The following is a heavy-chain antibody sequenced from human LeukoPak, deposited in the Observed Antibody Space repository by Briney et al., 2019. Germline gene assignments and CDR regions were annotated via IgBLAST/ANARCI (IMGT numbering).Heavy chain of an antibody. D-gene: IGHD1-1*01. CDR1: GYTFSSYY. CDR2: ISAYNGNT. V-gene: IGHV1-18*04. CDR3: ARDIATVQHQD. Sequence: ASVKVSCKASGYTFSSYYMHWVRQAPGQGLEWMGWISAYNGNTNYVQKFRGRVAMTTDTSTSTVYMDLRSLGSDDTAVYYCARDIATVQHQDWGQGTLVTVSS. J-gene: IGHJ4*02.